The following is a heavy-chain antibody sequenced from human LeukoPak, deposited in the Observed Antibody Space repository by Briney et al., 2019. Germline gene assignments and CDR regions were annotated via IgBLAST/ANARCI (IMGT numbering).Heavy chain of an antibody. Sequence: GTSLRLSCEASGFAFGSYAMHWVRQAPGRGLEWVAVISHDGDNTNSGESVRGRFTLSRDNLKNTLYLQMNSLRAEDTAVYYCAKDQDQLLFHSLYYYYGMDVWGQGTTVTVSS. J-gene: IGHJ6*02. CDR3: AKDQDQLLFHSLYYYYGMDV. CDR1: GFAFGSYA. V-gene: IGHV3-30-3*01. D-gene: IGHD2-2*01. CDR2: ISHDGDNT.